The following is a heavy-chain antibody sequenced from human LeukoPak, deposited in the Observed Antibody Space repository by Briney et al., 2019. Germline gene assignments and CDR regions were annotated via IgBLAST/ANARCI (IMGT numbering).Heavy chain of an antibody. CDR1: GGSISSYY. D-gene: IGHD2-8*01. Sequence: SETLSLTCTVSGGSISSYYWSWIRQPPGKGLEWIGYIYYSGSTNYNPSLRSRVTISVDTSKNQFALKLSSVTAADTAVYYCARAFPMYALHNWFDPWGQGTLVTVSS. CDR2: IYYSGST. V-gene: IGHV4-59*01. CDR3: ARAFPMYALHNWFDP. J-gene: IGHJ5*02.